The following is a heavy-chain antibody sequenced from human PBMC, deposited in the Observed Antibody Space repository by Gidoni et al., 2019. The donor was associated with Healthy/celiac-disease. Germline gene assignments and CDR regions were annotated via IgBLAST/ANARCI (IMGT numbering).Heavy chain of an antibody. CDR1: GFTFSSSS. V-gene: IGHV3-21*01. Sequence: EVQLVESGGGLVKPGGSLRLSCAASGFTFSSSSMNWVRQAPGKGLEWVSSISSSSSYIYYADSVKGRFTISRDNAKNSLYLQMNSLRAEDTAVYYCARARAAAGPYYYYYMDVWGKGTTVTVSS. CDR3: ARARAAAGPYYYYYMDV. J-gene: IGHJ6*03. D-gene: IGHD6-13*01. CDR2: ISSSSSYI.